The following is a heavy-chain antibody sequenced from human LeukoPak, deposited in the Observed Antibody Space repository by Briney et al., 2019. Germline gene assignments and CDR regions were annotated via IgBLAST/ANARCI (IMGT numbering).Heavy chain of an antibody. Sequence: PSETLSLTCAISGGSFTDYYWSWIRQPAGKGLEWIGDINDSGSTNSSPSLKSRVVISLDTSKSQLSLKLSPVTAADTATYFCARAGRGTSSRALDYWGQGTLVTVSS. V-gene: IGHV4-34*01. J-gene: IGHJ4*02. CDR2: INDSGST. CDR1: GGSFTDYY. CDR3: ARAGRGTSSRALDY. D-gene: IGHD1-1*01.